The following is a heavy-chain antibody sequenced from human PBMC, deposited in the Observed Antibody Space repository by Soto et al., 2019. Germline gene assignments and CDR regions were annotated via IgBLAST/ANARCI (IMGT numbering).Heavy chain of an antibody. J-gene: IGHJ4*02. CDR3: ASGCSNGGCWMMN. V-gene: IGHV3-48*02. CDR2: ITGSGSVI. Sequence: EVQLVETGGGFVQPGGSLRLSCEGSGLTFSTHNMNWDRQAPGKGLEWVSFITGSGSVIYYADSVKGRFTISRDNAKSSLYLQMNILRDEDTAVYYGASGCSNGGCWMMNWGQGTLVTVSS. D-gene: IGHD2-8*01. CDR1: GLTFSTHN.